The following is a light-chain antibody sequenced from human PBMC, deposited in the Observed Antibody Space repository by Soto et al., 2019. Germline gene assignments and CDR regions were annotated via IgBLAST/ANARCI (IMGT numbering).Light chain of an antibody. Sequence: EIVLTQSPATLSLSPGERATLSCRASRDVSSSYLAWYQQKPGQAPTLIIYDASNRATGIPARFSGSGSGTDFTLTISSLEPEDFAVYYCQVRTNWSIAFGRGTRLEIK. CDR1: RDVSSSY. J-gene: IGKJ5*01. V-gene: IGKV3D-11*01. CDR3: QVRTNWSIA. CDR2: DAS.